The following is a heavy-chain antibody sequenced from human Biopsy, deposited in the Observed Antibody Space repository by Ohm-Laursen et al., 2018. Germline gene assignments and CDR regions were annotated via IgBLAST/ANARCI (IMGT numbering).Heavy chain of an antibody. J-gene: IGHJ3*01. Sequence: SSVKVSCNASGGTFSNSAINWVRQAPGQGLEWMGGFIPMFNTGKDAQNFQGRVTMTADKSTNTVYMELTSLRSDDTAMYYCARSMLGASTGDDAFDVWGQGTFVIVSS. CDR3: ARSMLGASTGDDAFDV. D-gene: IGHD1-26*01. CDR2: FIPMFNTG. CDR1: GGTFSNSA. V-gene: IGHV1-69*06.